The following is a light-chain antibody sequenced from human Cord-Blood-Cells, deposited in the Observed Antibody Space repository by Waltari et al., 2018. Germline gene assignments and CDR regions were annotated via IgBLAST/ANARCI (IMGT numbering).Light chain of an antibody. CDR3: SSYAGSNNLGV. J-gene: IGLJ2*01. Sequence: QSALPQPPSASGSPAQSVTISCPGTSSAVGGYHYVSWYQQHPGKAPKLMIYEVSKRPSGVPDRFSGSKSGNTASLTVSGLQAEDEADYYCSSYAGSNNLGVFGGGTKLTVL. CDR1: SSAVGGYHY. CDR2: EVS. V-gene: IGLV2-8*01.